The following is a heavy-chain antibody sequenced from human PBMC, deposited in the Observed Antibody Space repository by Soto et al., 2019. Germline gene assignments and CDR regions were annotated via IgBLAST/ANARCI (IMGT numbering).Heavy chain of an antibody. D-gene: IGHD3-16*01. Sequence: VQLVESGGGVVQPGRSLRLSCAASGFTFSSYAMHWVRQAPGKGLEWVAVISYDGSNKYYADSVKGRFTISRDNSKNTLYLQMNSLRAEDTAVYYCARAGRYDYVWGSSPSYWGQGTLVTVSS. J-gene: IGHJ4*02. CDR3: ARAGRYDYVWGSSPSY. CDR2: ISYDGSNK. V-gene: IGHV3-30-3*01. CDR1: GFTFSSYA.